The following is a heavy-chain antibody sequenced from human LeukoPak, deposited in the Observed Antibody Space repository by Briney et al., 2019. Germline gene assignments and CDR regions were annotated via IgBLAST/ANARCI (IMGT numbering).Heavy chain of an antibody. Sequence: GASVKVSCKASGYTFTSYDINWVRQATGQGLEWMGWMNPNSGNTGYAQKFQGRVTMTRNTSISTAYMELSSLRSEDTAVYYCARGKKGIRGVIITYYYYGMDVWGQGTTVTVSS. J-gene: IGHJ6*02. CDR2: MNPNSGNT. D-gene: IGHD3-10*01. V-gene: IGHV1-8*01. CDR3: ARGKKGIRGVIITYYYYGMDV. CDR1: GYTFTSYD.